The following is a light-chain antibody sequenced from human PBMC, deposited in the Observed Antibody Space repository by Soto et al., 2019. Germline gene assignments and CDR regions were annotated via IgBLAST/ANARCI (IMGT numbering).Light chain of an antibody. J-gene: IGLJ3*02. CDR1: SGDVGFYDF. CDR2: GVT. V-gene: IGLV2-14*03. CDR3: ASYTGSSTYV. Sequence: QSALTQPASMSGSPGQSITISCTGTSGDVGFYDFVSWYQQHPGKVPRLIIYGVTKRPSGVSHRFSGSKSGNTASLTISGLQVEDEAVYSCASYTGSSTYVFGGGTKLTVL.